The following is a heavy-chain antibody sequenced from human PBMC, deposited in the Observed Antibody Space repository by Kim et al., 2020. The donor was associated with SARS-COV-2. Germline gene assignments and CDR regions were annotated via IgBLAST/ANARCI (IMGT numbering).Heavy chain of an antibody. Sequence: ASVKVSCKASGYTFTSYGISWVRQAPGQGLEWMGWISAYNGNTNYAQKLQGRVTMTTDTSTSTAYMEMRSLRSDDTAVYYCARDRRSSGYGVGGMDVWGQGTTVTVSS. CDR3: ARDRRSSGYGVGGMDV. J-gene: IGHJ6*02. V-gene: IGHV1-18*01. CDR1: GYTFTSYG. CDR2: ISAYNGNT. D-gene: IGHD3-22*01.